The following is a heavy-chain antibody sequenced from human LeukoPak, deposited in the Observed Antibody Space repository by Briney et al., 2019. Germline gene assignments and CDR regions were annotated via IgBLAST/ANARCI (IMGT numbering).Heavy chain of an antibody. CDR1: GFTFSSYS. CDR3: ARDPGYSYGFDY. CDR2: ISSSSSYI. D-gene: IGHD5-18*01. V-gene: IGHV3-21*01. Sequence: GGSLRLSCAASGFTFSSYSMNWVRQAPGKGLEWVSSISSSSSYIYYADSVKGRSTISRDNAKNSLYLQMNSLRAEDTAVYYCARDPGYSYGFDYWGQGTLVTVSS. J-gene: IGHJ4*02.